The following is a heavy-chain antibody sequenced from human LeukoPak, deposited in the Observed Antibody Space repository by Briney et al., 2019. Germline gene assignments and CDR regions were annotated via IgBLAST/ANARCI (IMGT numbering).Heavy chain of an antibody. D-gene: IGHD6-13*01. CDR2: ISAYNGNT. J-gene: IGHJ4*02. CDR1: GYTFTSYG. V-gene: IGHV1-18*01. CDR3: ARGGSSWSFDY. Sequence: GASVKVSCKASGYTFTSYGISWVRQAPGQGLEWMGWISAYNGNTNYAQKLQGRVTMTRNTSISTAYMELSSLRSEDTAVYYCARGGSSWSFDYWGQGTLVTVSS.